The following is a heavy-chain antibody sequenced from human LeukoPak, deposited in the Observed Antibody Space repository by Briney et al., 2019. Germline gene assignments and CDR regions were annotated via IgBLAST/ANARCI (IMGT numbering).Heavy chain of an antibody. V-gene: IGHV4-38-2*01. J-gene: IGHJ6*03. CDR3: VVVPAANPEPYYYYYMDV. CDR1: GYSISSGYY. CDR2: IYHSGST. D-gene: IGHD2-2*01. Sequence: PSETLSLTCAVSGYSISSGYYWGWIRQPPGKGLEWIGSIYHSGSTYYNPSLKSRVTISVDTSKNQFSLKLSSVTAADTAVYYCVVVPAANPEPYYYYYMDVWGKGTTVTVSS.